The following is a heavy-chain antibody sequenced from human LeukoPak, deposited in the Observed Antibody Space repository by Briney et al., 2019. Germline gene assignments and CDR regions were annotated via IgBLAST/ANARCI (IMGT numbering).Heavy chain of an antibody. J-gene: IGHJ4*01. CDR1: GFILNSYS. CDR3: ARNTPHFDF. Sequence: GGSLRLPCAGSGFILNSYSMNWVRQAPGKGLEWISYITSNSNTIYYADSVKGRFTISRDNANNSLYLQMDSLKVDDTAVYYCARNTPHFDFWGHETLVTVSS. CDR2: ITSNSNTI. D-gene: IGHD1/OR15-1a*01. V-gene: IGHV3-48*04.